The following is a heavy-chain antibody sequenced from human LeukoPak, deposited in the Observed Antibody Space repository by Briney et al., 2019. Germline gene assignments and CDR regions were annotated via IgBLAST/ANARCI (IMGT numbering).Heavy chain of an antibody. D-gene: IGHD6-19*01. Sequence: GGSLRLSCTASGFTFGDYLMSWFRQAPGKGLEWIGFISGGTSEYAASVKGRFTISRDDSTSIAYLQMNSLTTEDTAVYYCSRGSGWLSVYWGQGTLVTVSS. V-gene: IGHV3-49*03. J-gene: IGHJ4*02. CDR3: SRGSGWLSVY. CDR2: ISGGTS. CDR1: GFTFGDYL.